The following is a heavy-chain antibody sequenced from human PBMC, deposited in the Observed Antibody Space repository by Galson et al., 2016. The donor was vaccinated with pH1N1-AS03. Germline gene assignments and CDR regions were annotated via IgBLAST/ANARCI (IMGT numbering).Heavy chain of an antibody. CDR2: IHDDGVGT. J-gene: IGHJ3*02. CDR3: ARGKDFWSGYPDDAFDI. Sequence: SLRLSCAASGFIFSRFAVTWVRQAPGKGLEWVSLIHDDGVGTYYADSVKGRFTISRDNSKNTLFLHMNSLRAEDTAVYYCARGKDFWSGYPDDAFDIWGQGTMVTVSS. CDR1: GFIFSRFA. D-gene: IGHD3-3*01. V-gene: IGHV3-23*03.